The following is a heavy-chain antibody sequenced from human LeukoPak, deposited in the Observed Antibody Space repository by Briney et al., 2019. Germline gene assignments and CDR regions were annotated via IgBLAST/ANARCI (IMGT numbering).Heavy chain of an antibody. Sequence: GGSLRLSCAASGFTVSSNYMSWVRQAPGKGLEWVSVIYSGGSTYYADSVKGRFTISRDNSKSTLYLQMNSLRAEDTAVYYCARGIAAAVGGAFDIWGQGTMVTVSS. D-gene: IGHD6-13*01. CDR1: GFTVSSNY. J-gene: IGHJ3*02. CDR3: ARGIAAAVGGAFDI. V-gene: IGHV3-53*01. CDR2: IYSGGST.